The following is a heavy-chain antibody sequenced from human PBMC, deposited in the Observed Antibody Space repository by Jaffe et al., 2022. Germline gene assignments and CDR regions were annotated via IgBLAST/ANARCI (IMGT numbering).Heavy chain of an antibody. D-gene: IGHD6-19*01. CDR3: ATDLSGWNNLMDF. CDR2: LSGGES. V-gene: IGHV3-23*01. J-gene: IGHJ4*02. CDR1: GFTFKTSA. Sequence: EVQLLESGGGLVQPGGSLRLSCAASGFTFKTSAMTWVRQAPGKGLEWVSFLSGGESYYADSVKGRFTISRDFSKNTLYLQMNCLRVEDTAVYYCATDLSGWNNLMDFWGQGTLVTVSS.